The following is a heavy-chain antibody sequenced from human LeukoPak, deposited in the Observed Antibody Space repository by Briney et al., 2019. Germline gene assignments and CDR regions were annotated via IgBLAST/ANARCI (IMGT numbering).Heavy chain of an antibody. CDR3: ARDLDWNDPFDY. Sequence: GGSLRLSCAASGFTFSSYSMSWVRQAPGKGLVWVSRINSDGSSIDYADSVKGRFTISRDNTKNTLYLQMNSLRAEDTAVYYCARDLDWNDPFDYWGQGTLVTVSS. CDR2: INSDGSSI. D-gene: IGHD1-1*01. V-gene: IGHV3-74*01. CDR1: GFTFSSYS. J-gene: IGHJ4*02.